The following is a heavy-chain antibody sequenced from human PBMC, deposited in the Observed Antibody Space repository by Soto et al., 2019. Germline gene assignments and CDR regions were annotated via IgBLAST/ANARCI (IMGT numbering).Heavy chain of an antibody. Sequence: PGGSLRLSCAASGFTFSSYAMSWVRQAPGKGLEWVLVFCGSGGSTYYAVSVKGRFTISRDNSKNTLYLQMNSLRAEDTAVYYCAYSSTPFDYWGQGTLVTVSS. D-gene: IGHD6-13*01. V-gene: IGHV3-23*01. CDR1: GFTFSSYA. CDR2: FCGSGGST. CDR3: AYSSTPFDY. J-gene: IGHJ4*02.